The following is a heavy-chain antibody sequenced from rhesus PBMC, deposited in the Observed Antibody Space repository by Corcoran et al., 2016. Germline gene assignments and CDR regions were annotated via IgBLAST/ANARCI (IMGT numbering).Heavy chain of an antibody. CDR3: ARNSYGAAGH. V-gene: IGHV4S10*01. D-gene: IGHD6S26*01. CDR1: GGSISDSYR. J-gene: IGHJ4*01. CDR2: IFGSSTST. Sequence: QVQLQESGPGVVKPSETLSLTCAVSGGSISDSYRWSWIRQPPGKGLEWIGYIFGSSTSTNYNPSLNIRVTISKDTSKNQFSLKLSSVTAADTAVYYCARNSYGAAGHWGQGVLVTVSS.